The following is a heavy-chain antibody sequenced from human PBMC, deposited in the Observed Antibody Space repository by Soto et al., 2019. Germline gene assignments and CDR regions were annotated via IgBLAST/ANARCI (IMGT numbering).Heavy chain of an antibody. Sequence: SETLSLTCAVSGASIRSYHWRWIRQPAGKGLEWIGRMQHTGNTNYNPSLKSRVTMSVDTSKNQIPLKMTSVTAADTAVYFCAKDVSSRRWFDPWGQGILVTVSS. J-gene: IGHJ5*02. CDR1: GASIRSYH. CDR2: MQHTGNT. D-gene: IGHD3-16*01. V-gene: IGHV4-4*07. CDR3: AKDVSSRRWFDP.